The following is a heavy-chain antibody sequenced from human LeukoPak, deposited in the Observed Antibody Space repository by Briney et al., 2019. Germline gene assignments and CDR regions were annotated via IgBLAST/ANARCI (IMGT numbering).Heavy chain of an antibody. J-gene: IGHJ4*02. CDR1: GDTFNSYA. Sequence: ASVKVSCKASGDTFNSYAISWVRQAPGQGLEWMGRIIPIFATTNYAQKFQGRVTITTDESTSTAYMELSSLRSEDTAVYYCVLEEPRDGLFGVVISGYFDYWGQGTLVTVSS. CDR3: VLEEPRDGLFGVVISGYFDY. V-gene: IGHV1-69*05. CDR2: IIPIFATT. D-gene: IGHD3-3*01.